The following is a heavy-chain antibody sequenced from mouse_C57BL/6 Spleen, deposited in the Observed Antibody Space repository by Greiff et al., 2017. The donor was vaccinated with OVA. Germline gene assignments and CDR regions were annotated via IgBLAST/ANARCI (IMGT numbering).Heavy chain of an antibody. V-gene: IGHV14-4*01. D-gene: IGHD2-5*01. Sequence: VQLQQSGAELVRPGASVKLSCTASGFNIKDDYMHWVKQRPEQGLEWIGWIDPENGDTEYASKFQGKATITADTSSNTAYLQLSSLTSEDTAVYYCTNYSNYGFAYWGQGTLVTVSA. CDR3: TNYSNYGFAY. CDR1: GFNIKDDY. CDR2: IDPENGDT. J-gene: IGHJ3*01.